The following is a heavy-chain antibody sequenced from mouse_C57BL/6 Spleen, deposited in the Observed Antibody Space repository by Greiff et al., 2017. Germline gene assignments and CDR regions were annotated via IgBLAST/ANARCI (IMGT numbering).Heavy chain of an antibody. V-gene: IGHV1-52*01. CDR2: IDPSDSET. D-gene: IGHD2-10*02. CDR1: GYTFTSYW. CDR3: ARSSNWYFDV. J-gene: IGHJ1*03. Sequence: VQLQQPGAELVRPGSSVKLSCKASGYTFTSYWMHWVKQRPIQGLEWIGNIDPSDSETHYNQKFKDKATLTVDKSSSTAYMQRSSLTSEDSAVYYCARSSNWYFDVWGTGTTVTVSS.